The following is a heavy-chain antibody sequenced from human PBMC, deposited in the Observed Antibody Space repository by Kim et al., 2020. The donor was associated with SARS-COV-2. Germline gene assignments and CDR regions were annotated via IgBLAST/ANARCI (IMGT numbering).Heavy chain of an antibody. Sequence: SQTLSLTCAISGDSVSSNSAAWNWIRQSPSRGLEWLGRTYYRSKWYNDYAVSVKSRITINPDTSKNQFSLQLNSVTPGDTAVSYCARDRSSGYDWVYNAFFEYWGQRNLVTRSA. V-gene: IGHV6-1*01. CDR3: ARDRSSGYDWVYNAFFEY. J-gene: IGHJ4*02. CDR2: TYYRSKWYN. CDR1: GDSVSSNSAA. D-gene: IGHD5-12*01.